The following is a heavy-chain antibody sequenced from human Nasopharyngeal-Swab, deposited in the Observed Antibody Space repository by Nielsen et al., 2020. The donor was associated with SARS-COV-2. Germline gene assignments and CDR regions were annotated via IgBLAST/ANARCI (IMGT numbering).Heavy chain of an antibody. D-gene: IGHD1-1*01. CDR3: ARLGTESYHYYSLDV. V-gene: IGHV3-21*01. CDR2: ISSSSNYI. J-gene: IGHJ6*02. CDR1: GFTFNMFS. Sequence: GESLKISCVTSGFTFNMFSMHWVRQAPGKGLEWVSSISSSSNYIYYGDSVKGRFTISRDNTQKLLYLEMNSLRVEDAAVYYCARLGTESYHYYSLDVWGQGTTVTVSS.